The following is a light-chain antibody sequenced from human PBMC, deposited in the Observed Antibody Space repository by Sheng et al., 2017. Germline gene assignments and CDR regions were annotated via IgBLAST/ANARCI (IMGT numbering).Light chain of an antibody. CDR3: QQGHRFPLT. J-gene: IGKJ4*01. V-gene: IGKV1D-12*01. Sequence: DIQMTQSPSSVSASVGDRVTITCRASQDITSDLAWYQQKPGKAPNLLIYAAFSLQSGVPSRFSGTGSGTDFTLTISSLQPEDFATYYCQQGHRFPLTFGGGTKVEIK. CDR2: AAF. CDR1: QDITSD.